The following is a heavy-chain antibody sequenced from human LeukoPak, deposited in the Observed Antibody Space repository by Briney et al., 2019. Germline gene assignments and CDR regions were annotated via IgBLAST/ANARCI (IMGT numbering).Heavy chain of an antibody. V-gene: IGHV1-18*04. CDR1: GYTFTGYY. CDR3: ARIANLFYYFDY. CDR2: ISAYNGNT. J-gene: IGHJ4*02. Sequence: ASVKVSCKASGYTFTGYYMQWVRQAPGQGLEWMGWISAYNGNTNYAQKLQGRVTMTTDTSTSTAYMELRSLRSDDTAVYYCARIANLFYYFDYWGQGTLVTVSS.